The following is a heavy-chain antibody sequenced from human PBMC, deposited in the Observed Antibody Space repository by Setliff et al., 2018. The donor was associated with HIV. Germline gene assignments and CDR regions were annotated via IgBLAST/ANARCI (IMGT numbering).Heavy chain of an antibody. D-gene: IGHD3-16*01. CDR1: GGSISFGCYY. CDR2: MHTSGST. J-gene: IGHJ6*02. V-gene: IGHV4-61*02. CDR3: TRGAEVLRLGL. Sequence: SETLSLTCTVSGGSISFGCYYWSWIRQPAGKGLEWIGRMHTSGSTSYSPSLKSRVTISIDTSKNQLSLKLTSVTAADSALYYCTRGAEVLRLGLWGQGTTVTVSS.